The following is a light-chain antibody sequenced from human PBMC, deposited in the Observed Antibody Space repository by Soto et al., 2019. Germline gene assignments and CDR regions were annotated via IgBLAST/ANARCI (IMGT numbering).Light chain of an antibody. CDR2: EGN. Sequence: QSAVTKPASVSGSPGESIPISCTGSSGDIETYNLVSWYQQHPGRVPKLIIFEGNKRSSGFSNRFSGSKSCNTAYLTMFGLQAEDEADYHCCSYAGSSTVICGGGTKLTVL. CDR1: SGDIETYNL. V-gene: IGLV2-23*01. J-gene: IGLJ2*01. CDR3: CSYAGSSTVI.